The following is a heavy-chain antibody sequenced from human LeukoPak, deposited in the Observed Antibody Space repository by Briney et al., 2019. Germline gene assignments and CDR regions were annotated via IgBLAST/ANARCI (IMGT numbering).Heavy chain of an antibody. CDR1: GFTFSSYG. J-gene: IGHJ4*02. CDR3: AKDVLYYDILTGGFDY. D-gene: IGHD3-9*01. CDR2: IRYDGSNK. Sequence: PGGSLRLSRAASGFTFSSYGMHWVRQAPGKGLEWVAFIRYDGSNKYYADSVKGRFTISRDNSKNTLYLQMNSLRAEDTAVYYCAKDVLYYDILTGGFDYWGQGTLVTVSS. V-gene: IGHV3-30*02.